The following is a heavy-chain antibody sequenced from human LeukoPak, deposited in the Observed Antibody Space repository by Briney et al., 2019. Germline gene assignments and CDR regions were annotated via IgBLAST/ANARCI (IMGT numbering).Heavy chain of an antibody. V-gene: IGHV3-21*01. J-gene: IGHJ3*01. CDR1: GFTFSSYS. Sequence: PGRSLRLSCAASGFTFSSYSMTWVRQAPGKGLEWVSSVSSSSRYIYYADSVKSRFTISRDNAKNPLYLQMNSLRAEDTAVYYCAREGGSEAFDFWGQGTMVTVSS. CDR2: VSSSSRYI. D-gene: IGHD3-16*01. CDR3: AREGGSEAFDF.